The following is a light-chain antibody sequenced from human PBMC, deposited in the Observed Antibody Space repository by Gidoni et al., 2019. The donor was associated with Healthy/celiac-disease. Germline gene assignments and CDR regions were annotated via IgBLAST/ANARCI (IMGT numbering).Light chain of an antibody. CDR2: DAS. CDR3: KQYDTSVT. J-gene: IGKJ5*01. V-gene: IGKV1-33*01. Sequence: DIQMTHSPSSLSSSVGDRVTITFQASQDIRNYLNWYQQKPGKAPKLLIYDASNLETGVPSRFSGSGSGTDFTLTISSLQPEDIATYYCKQYDTSVTFGQGTRLEIK. CDR1: QDIRNY.